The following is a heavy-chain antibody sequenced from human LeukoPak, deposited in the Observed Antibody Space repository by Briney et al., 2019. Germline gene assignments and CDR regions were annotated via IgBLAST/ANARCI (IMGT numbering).Heavy chain of an antibody. CDR2: ISGSGDIT. CDR3: AKVSCFAVVPAAMLDY. Sequence: GGSLRLSCAASGFTFRSYAMSWVRQAPGKGLEWVSAISGSGDITYYADSVKGRFTMPRDNFKNTLYLQMNSLRAEDTAVYYCAKVSCFAVVPAAMLDYWGQGIQVTASS. D-gene: IGHD2-2*01. V-gene: IGHV3-23*01. CDR1: GFTFRSYA. J-gene: IGHJ4*02.